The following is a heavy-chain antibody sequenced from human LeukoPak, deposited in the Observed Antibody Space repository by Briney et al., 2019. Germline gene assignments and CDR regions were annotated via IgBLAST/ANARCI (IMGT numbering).Heavy chain of an antibody. CDR2: IYYSGST. CDR3: ARLYSGYELPYYFDY. D-gene: IGHD5-12*01. V-gene: IGHV4-39*01. CDR1: GGSVSSGSYY. Sequence: PSETLSLTCTVSGGSVSSGSYYWSWIRQPPGKGLEWIGSIYYSGSTFYNPSLKSRVTISVDTSKNQFSLKLRSVAAADTAVYYCARLYSGYELPYYFDYWGQGTLVTVSS. J-gene: IGHJ4*02.